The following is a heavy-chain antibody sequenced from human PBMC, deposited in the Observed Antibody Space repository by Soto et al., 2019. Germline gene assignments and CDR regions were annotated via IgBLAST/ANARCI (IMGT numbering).Heavy chain of an antibody. Sequence: QVHLQESGPGLVKPSETLSLTCTVSGGSISNYFWGWIRQPPGKGLEWIGYIYYSGTTNYNPSIKSRVIISVDTSNNQFSLNLKSVTASDTAVYYCARGGYSSASTSFYFDYWGQGSLVTVSS. CDR2: IYYSGTT. CDR3: ARGGYSSASTSFYFDY. J-gene: IGHJ4*02. D-gene: IGHD5-18*01. V-gene: IGHV4-59*01. CDR1: GGSISNYF.